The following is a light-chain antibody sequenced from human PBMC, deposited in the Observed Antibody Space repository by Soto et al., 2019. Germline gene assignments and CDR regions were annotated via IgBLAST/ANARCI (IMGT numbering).Light chain of an antibody. CDR3: CSYAGSYTFEVV. CDR2: DVS. V-gene: IGLV2-11*01. CDR1: SSDVGGYNY. J-gene: IGLJ2*01. Sequence: QSALTQLRSVSGSPGQSVTISCTGTSSDVGGYNYVSWYQQHPGKAPKLMIYDVSKRPSGVPDRFSGSKSGNTASLTISGLQAEDEANYYCCSYAGSYTFEVVFGGGTKVTVL.